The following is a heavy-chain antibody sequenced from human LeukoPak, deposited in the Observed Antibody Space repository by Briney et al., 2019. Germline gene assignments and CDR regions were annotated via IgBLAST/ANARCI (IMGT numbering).Heavy chain of an antibody. J-gene: IGHJ4*02. CDR1: GFTFSSSD. CDR3: AKQLGYCSDGSCYFPY. D-gene: IGHD2-15*01. V-gene: IGHV3-23*01. Sequence: GGSLRLSCTASGFTFSSSDMRWARQAPGEGLEWVSAISNNGGYTYYADSVQSRFTISRDNSKSTLCLQMNSLRAADTAVYYCAKQLGYCSDGSCYFPYWGQGTLVTVSS. CDR2: ISNNGGYT.